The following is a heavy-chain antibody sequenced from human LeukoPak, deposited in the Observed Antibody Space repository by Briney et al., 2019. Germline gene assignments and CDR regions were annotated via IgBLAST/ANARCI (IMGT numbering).Heavy chain of an antibody. CDR3: AGGSYAADY. CDR1: GGSFSGYY. Sequence: NTSETLSLTCAVYGGSFSGYYWSWIRQPPGKGLEWIGEINHSGSTNYNPSLKSRVTISVDTSKNQFSLKLSSVTAADTAVYYCAGGSYAADYWGQGTLVTVSS. J-gene: IGHJ4*02. V-gene: IGHV4-34*01. CDR2: INHSGST.